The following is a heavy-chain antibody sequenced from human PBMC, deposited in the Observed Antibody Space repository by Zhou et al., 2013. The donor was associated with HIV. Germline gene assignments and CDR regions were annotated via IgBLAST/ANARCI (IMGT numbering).Heavy chain of an antibody. CDR1: GGTFSSYA. V-gene: IGHV1-69*05. CDR3: AREYVTLIAAARGGYMDV. CDR2: IIPIFGTA. Sequence: QVQLVQSGAEVKKPGSSVKVSCKASGGTFSSYAISWVRQAPGQGLEWMGGIIPIFGTANYAQKFQGRVTITTDESTSTAYMELSSLRSEDTAVYYCAREYVTLIAAARGGYMDVWGKGTTVTVSS. D-gene: IGHD6-13*01. J-gene: IGHJ6*03.